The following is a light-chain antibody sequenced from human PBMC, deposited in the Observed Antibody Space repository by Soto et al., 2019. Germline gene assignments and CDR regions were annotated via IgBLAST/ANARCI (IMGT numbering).Light chain of an antibody. CDR2: GAS. CDR3: QQYYSNLIT. CDR1: QSVSSSN. Sequence: IVLTQSPGTLSLSPGERATLSCSASQSVSSSNLAWYQQKPGQAPRLLIYGASTRATGIPARFSGSGSGTEFTLTISSLQSEDFAVYYCQQYYSNLITFGQGTRLEI. V-gene: IGKV3-15*01. J-gene: IGKJ5*01.